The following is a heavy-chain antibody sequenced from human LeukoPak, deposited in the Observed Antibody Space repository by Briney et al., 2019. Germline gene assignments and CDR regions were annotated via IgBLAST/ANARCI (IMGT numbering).Heavy chain of an antibody. CDR1: GGSFSGYY. CDR3: ARFAVTTGYERGEDY. CDR2: INHSGST. D-gene: IGHD4-17*01. Sequence: PSETLSLTCAVYGGSFSGYYWSWIRQPPGKGLEWIGEINHSGSTNYNPSLKSRVTISVDTSKNQFSLKLGSVTAADTAVYYCARFAVTTGYERGEDYWGQGTLVIVSS. V-gene: IGHV4-34*01. J-gene: IGHJ4*02.